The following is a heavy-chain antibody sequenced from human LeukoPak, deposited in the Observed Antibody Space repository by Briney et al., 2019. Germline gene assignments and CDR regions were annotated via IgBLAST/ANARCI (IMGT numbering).Heavy chain of an antibody. CDR3: AREEVVVVAATVGHYFDY. CDR2: IIPIFGIA. Sequence: SVKVSCTASGGTFSSYAISWVRQAPGQGLEWMGRIIPIFGIANYAQKFQGRVTITADKSTSTAYMELSSLRSEDTAVYYCAREEVVVVAATVGHYFDYWGQGTLVTVSS. D-gene: IGHD2-15*01. CDR1: GGTFSSYA. J-gene: IGHJ4*02. V-gene: IGHV1-69*04.